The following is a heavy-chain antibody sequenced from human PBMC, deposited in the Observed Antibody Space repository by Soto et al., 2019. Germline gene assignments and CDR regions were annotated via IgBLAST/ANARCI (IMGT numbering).Heavy chain of an antibody. Sequence: GSLSLSCAASGFTLGYYWMHWVRQAPGRGLEWVSRMNSDGSTTNYADSVKGRFTVSRDNAKKTLYLQMNSLRAEDTAVYYCSTAEVDYWGPGTLVIVSS. J-gene: IGHJ4*02. V-gene: IGHV3-74*01. CDR3: STAEVDY. CDR1: GFTLGYYW. CDR2: MNSDGSTT.